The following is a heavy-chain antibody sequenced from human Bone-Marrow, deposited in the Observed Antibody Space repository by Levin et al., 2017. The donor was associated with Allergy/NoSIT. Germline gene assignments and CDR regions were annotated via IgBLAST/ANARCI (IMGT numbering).Heavy chain of an antibody. Sequence: GGSLRLSCVVSGFTLSGNAMSWVRQAPGKGPEWVSGLGSDGKTWYAGSVRGRFTISRDNTKSPLYLQMNSLRGDDTALYYCAKDIYGWAFDIWGPGTLVTVSS. V-gene: IGHV3-23*01. CDR1: GFTLSGNA. CDR2: LGSDGKT. J-gene: IGHJ3*02. CDR3: AKDIYGWAFDI. D-gene: IGHD2/OR15-2a*01.